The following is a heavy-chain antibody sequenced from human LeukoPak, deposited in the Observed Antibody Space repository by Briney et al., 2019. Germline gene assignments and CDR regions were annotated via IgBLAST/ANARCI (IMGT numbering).Heavy chain of an antibody. V-gene: IGHV1-2*02. CDR1: VYTFTGYY. D-gene: IGHD1-26*01. CDR2: INPNSGGT. Sequence: ASVKVSCKASVYTFTGYYMHWVRQAPGQGLEWMGWINPNSGGTNYAQKFQGRVTMTRDTSISTAYMELSRLRSDDTAVYYCARVPALYSGSYHPFDYWGQGTLVTVSS. J-gene: IGHJ4*02. CDR3: ARVPALYSGSYHPFDY.